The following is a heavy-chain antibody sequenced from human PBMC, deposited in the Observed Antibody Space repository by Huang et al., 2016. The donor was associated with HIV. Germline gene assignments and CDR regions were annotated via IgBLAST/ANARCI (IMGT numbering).Heavy chain of an antibody. CDR1: TVTFSAYW. CDR2: IRQDGSEK. J-gene: IGHJ6*02. D-gene: IGHD2-8*01. V-gene: IGHV3-7*01. Sequence: LVESGGGLVRPGGSVRLSGAVSTVTFSAYWMTWVRQSPGQGLEWVASIRQDGSEKHYVDSVEGRFNISRDNGKKLLFLEMRSLGVDDTAVYFCATKADAMDVWGQGTTVIVSS. CDR3: ATKADAMDV.